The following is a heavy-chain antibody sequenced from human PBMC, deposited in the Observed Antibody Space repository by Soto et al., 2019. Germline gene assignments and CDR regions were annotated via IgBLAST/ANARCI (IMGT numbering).Heavy chain of an antibody. V-gene: IGHV1-69*01. CDR1: GGTFSSYA. Sequence: QVQLVQSGAEVKKPGSSVKVSCKASGGTFSSYAISWVRQAPGQGLEWLGGIIHIFGTANYAQKFQGRVTITADESTSTAYMELSSLRSEDTAVYYCARKGGTGAAAEYNWFDPWGQGTLVTVSS. CDR3: ARKGGTGAAAEYNWFDP. D-gene: IGHD6-13*01. J-gene: IGHJ5*02. CDR2: IIHIFGTA.